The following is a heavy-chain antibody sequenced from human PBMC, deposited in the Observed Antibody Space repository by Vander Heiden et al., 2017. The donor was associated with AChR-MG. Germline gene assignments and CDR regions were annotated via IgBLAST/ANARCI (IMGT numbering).Heavy chain of an antibody. CDR1: GGTFSSYA. CDR3: LVVPAAILSLGTYNWFDP. V-gene: IGHV1-69*01. CDR2: IIPICGTA. Sequence: QVQLVQPGAEVKKPGSSVKVSCNASGGTFSSYAISWGRQAPGQGHGWMGGIIPICGTANDAQKFQGRVTITANESTSTAYMELSSLRSEDTAVDYCLVVPAAILSLGTYNWFDPWGQGTLVTVSA. D-gene: IGHD2-2*02. J-gene: IGHJ5*02.